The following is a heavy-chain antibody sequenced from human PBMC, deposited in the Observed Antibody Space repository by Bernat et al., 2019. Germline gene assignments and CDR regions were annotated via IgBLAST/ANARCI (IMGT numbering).Heavy chain of an antibody. CDR2: ISGSGGST. CDR3: AKIDGHEIAVEEEGWFDP. J-gene: IGHJ5*02. D-gene: IGHD6-19*01. CDR1: GFTFSSYA. V-gene: IGHV3-23*01. Sequence: EVQLLESGGGLVQPGGSLRLSCAASGFTFSSYAMSWVRQAPGKGLEWVSAISGSGGSTYYADSVKGRFTISRDNSKNTLYLQMNSLRAEDTAVYYCAKIDGHEIAVEEEGWFDPWGQGTLVTVSS.